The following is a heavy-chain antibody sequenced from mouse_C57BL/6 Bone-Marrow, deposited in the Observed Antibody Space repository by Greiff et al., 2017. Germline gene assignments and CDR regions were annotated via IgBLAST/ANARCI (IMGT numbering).Heavy chain of an antibody. CDR2: INPGSGGT. Sequence: QVQLQESGAELVRPGTSVKVSCKASGYAFTDYLIEWVKQRPGQGLEWIGVINPGSGGTNYNEKFKGKATLTADKSSSTAYMGLCSLSSEDYSVCFCERAALSVIDYWGQGTTLTVSS. V-gene: IGHV1-54*01. CDR1: GYAFTDYL. CDR3: ERAALSVIDY. J-gene: IGHJ2*01.